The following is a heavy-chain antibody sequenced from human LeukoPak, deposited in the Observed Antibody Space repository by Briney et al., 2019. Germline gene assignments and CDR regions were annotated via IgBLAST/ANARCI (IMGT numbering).Heavy chain of an antibody. V-gene: IGHV3-23*01. D-gene: IGHD1-7*01. CDR1: GFTFSSYA. CDR2: ISGSGGST. Sequence: GGSLRLSCAASGFTFSSYAMSWVRQAPGKGLEWVSAISGSGGSTYYADSVKGRFTISRDNSKNTMFLQFNTLRPEDTAVYYCAREGMGTTFSAWFDPWGQGTLVTVSS. J-gene: IGHJ5*02. CDR3: AREGMGTTFSAWFDP.